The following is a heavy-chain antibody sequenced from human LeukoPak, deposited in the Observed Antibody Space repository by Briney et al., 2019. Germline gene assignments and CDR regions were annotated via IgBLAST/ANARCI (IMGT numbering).Heavy chain of an antibody. CDR1: GFTFSSYD. D-gene: IGHD4-17*01. J-gene: IGHJ4*02. CDR3: AKATVTGYFDY. CDR2: IGTAGDT. Sequence: GGSLRLSCAASGFTFSSYDMHWVRQATGKGLEWVSAIGTAGDTYYPGSVKGRFTISRENAKNSLYLQMNSLRAGDTAVYYCAKATVTGYFDYWGQGTLVTVSS. V-gene: IGHV3-13*04.